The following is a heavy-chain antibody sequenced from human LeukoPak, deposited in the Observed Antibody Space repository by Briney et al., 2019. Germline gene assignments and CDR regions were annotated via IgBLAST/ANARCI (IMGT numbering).Heavy chain of an antibody. CDR1: GGSISSYY. Sequence: PSETLSLTCTVSGGSISSYYWSWIRQPPGKGLEWIGYIYYSGSTNYNPSLKSRVTISVDTSKNQFSLKLSSVTAADTAVYYCARQTSGCSSGWYGFDYWGQGTLVTVSS. J-gene: IGHJ4*02. CDR3: ARQTSGCSSGWYGFDY. D-gene: IGHD6-19*01. V-gene: IGHV4-59*08. CDR2: IYYSGST.